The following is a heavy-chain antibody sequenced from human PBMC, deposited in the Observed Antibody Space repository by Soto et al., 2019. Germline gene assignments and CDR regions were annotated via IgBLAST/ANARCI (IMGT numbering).Heavy chain of an antibody. J-gene: IGHJ4*02. CDR3: ARATIKRHRGAGQAPTSQSLEY. Sequence: SETLSLTCAVYGQSFSGYYWTWVRQPPGEGLEWIGEVSHIGSNNYNPSLKSRVTISADTSKNQFSLKFTSLTAADTAVYYCARATIKRHRGAGQAPTSQSLEYWGQGTLVTVSS. V-gene: IGHV4-34*01. D-gene: IGHD1-26*01. CDR2: VSHIGSN. CDR1: GQSFSGYY.